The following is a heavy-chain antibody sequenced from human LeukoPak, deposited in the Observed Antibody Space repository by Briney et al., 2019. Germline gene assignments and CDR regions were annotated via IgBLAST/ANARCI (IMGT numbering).Heavy chain of an antibody. D-gene: IGHD5-18*01. J-gene: IGHJ6*03. CDR3: AKDKGAKPQLWLRSNHYYMDV. V-gene: IGHV3-30*02. Sequence: QPGGPLSLSSAASGFTFSSYSMHGVRQAPGKGLEGVAFIRYDGSNKYYADSVKGRFTISRDNSKNTLYLQMNSLRAEDTAVYYCAKDKGAKPQLWLRSNHYYMDVWGKGTTVTISS. CDR1: GFTFSSYS. CDR2: IRYDGSNK.